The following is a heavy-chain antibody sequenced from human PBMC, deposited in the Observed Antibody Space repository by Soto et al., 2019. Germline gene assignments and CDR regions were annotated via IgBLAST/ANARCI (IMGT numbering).Heavy chain of an antibody. CDR3: AKVGGTAHPPIPVHY. D-gene: IGHD2-2*02. J-gene: IGHJ4*02. CDR2: ISGSLRGSGNTT. Sequence: EMQLLESGGGLVQPGGSLRLSCAASGFTFSNYAMIWVRQAPGKVLEWVSGISGSLRGSGNTTYYANSVRGRFSISRDNSKNTLYLQMNSLRAEDTAMYYCAKVGGTAHPPIPVHYWGQGTLVTVSS. CDR1: GFTFSNYA. V-gene: IGHV3-23*01.